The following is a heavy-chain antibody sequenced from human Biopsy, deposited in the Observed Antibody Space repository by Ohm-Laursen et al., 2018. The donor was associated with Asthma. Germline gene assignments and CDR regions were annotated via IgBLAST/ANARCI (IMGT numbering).Heavy chain of an antibody. D-gene: IGHD3-22*01. Sequence: RSLRLSCTASGFKFDEYTMHWVRQAPGKGLEWVSSISWNSATIGYADSVEGRFTISRDNAKNSVFLHMDSLRPEDTAFYYCAKVRSDWVITESFDYWGQGVLVTVSS. V-gene: IGHV3-9*01. CDR2: ISWNSATI. CDR1: GFKFDEYT. CDR3: AKVRSDWVITESFDY. J-gene: IGHJ4*02.